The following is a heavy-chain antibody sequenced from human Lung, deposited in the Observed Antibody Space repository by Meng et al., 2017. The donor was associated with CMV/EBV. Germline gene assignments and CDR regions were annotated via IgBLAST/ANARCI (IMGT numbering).Heavy chain of an antibody. D-gene: IGHD2-2*01. Sequence: GESLKISCAASGFTLKYYGMHWVRQAPGKGLEWVAFIHFDGSNEHYADSVTGRFTISRDNSKNTLYLQMNSLRAEDTAVYYCAKDFCSSTSCYRSYYYYYGMDVWGQGTTVTVSS. J-gene: IGHJ6*02. V-gene: IGHV3-30*02. CDR2: IHFDGSNE. CDR3: AKDFCSSTSCYRSYYYYYGMDV. CDR1: GFTLKYYG.